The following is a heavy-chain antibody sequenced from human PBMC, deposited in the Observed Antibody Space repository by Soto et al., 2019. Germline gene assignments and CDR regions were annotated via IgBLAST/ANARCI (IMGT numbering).Heavy chain of an antibody. D-gene: IGHD2-2*01. J-gene: IGHJ3*02. CDR3: ARDGVVVVPAALIVADAFDI. V-gene: IGHV3-7*01. CDR2: IKQDGSEK. CDR1: GFTFSSYW. Sequence: GGSLRLSCAASGFTFSSYWMSWVRQAPGKGLEWVANIKQDGSEKYYVDSVKGRFTISRDNAKNSLYLQMNSLRAEDTAVYYCARDGVVVVPAALIVADAFDIWGQGTMVTVSS.